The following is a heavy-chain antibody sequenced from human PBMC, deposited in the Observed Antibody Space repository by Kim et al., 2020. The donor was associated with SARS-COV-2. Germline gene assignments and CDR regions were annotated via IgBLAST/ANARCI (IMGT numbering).Heavy chain of an antibody. Sequence: YNADSVRGRFTISGDKAKKALYLQMNSLRDADTAVYYCVRDRWGGAFGIWGQGKMVTVSS. V-gene: IGHV3-48*02. CDR3: VRDRWGGAFGI. D-gene: IGHD3-16*01. J-gene: IGHJ3*02.